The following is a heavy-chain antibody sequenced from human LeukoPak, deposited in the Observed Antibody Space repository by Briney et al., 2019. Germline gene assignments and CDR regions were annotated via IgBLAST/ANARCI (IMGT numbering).Heavy chain of an antibody. D-gene: IGHD1-7*01. J-gene: IGHJ4*02. CDR3: ARKQTGTMYDV. Sequence: SETLSLTCIVPGGSLSSSSYYRAWIRPSPGKGLEWIGTFSSGGSAYYNPSLTSRVSISKDTSDNQFSLRLYSVTAADTAVYYCARKQTGTMYDVWGQGTQVTVSS. CDR2: FSSGGSA. CDR1: GGSLSSSSYY. V-gene: IGHV4-39*07.